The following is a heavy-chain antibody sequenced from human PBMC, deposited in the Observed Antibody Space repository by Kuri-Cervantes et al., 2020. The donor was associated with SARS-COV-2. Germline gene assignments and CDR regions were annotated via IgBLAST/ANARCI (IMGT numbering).Heavy chain of an antibody. V-gene: IGHV4-34*01. CDR2: INHSGST. D-gene: IGHD3-22*01. J-gene: IGHJ4*02. CDR3: ARAGDITMIVEYYFDY. CDR1: GGSFSGYY. Sequence: SETLSLTCAVYGGSFSGYYWSWIRQPPGKGLEWIGEINHSGSTNYNPSLKSRVTISVDTSKNQFSLKLSSVTAADTAVYYCARAGDITMIVEYYFDYWGQGTLVTVSS.